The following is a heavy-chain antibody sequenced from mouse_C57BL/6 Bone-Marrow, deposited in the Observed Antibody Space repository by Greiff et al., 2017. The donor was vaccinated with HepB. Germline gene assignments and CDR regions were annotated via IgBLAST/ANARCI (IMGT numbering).Heavy chain of an antibody. V-gene: IGHV1-76*01. CDR1: GYTFTDYY. CDR2: IYPGSGNT. CDR3: ARSDGRGYFDV. D-gene: IGHD3-1*01. J-gene: IGHJ1*03. Sequence: QVQLQQSGAELVRPGASVKLSCKASGYTFTDYYINWVKQRPGQGLEWIARIYPGSGNTYYNEKFKGKATLTAEKSSSTAYMQLSSLTSEDSAVYFCARSDGRGYFDVWGTGTTVTVSS.